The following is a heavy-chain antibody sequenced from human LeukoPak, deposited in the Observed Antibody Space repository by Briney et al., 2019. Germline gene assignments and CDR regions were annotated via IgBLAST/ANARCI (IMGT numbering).Heavy chain of an antibody. CDR3: AREESHTHWYDP. V-gene: IGHV4-31*03. J-gene: IGHJ5*02. CDR2: IHYSGTT. D-gene: IGHD2-2*02. Sequence: PSQTLSLTCTVSGASINSGGYYWTWIRQHPGKGLEWIGYIHYSGTTYYNPSLKSRLSIFVEASKNRFSLRLTSVTAADTAVYYCAREESHTHWYDPWGQGSLVIVSS. CDR1: GASINSGGYY.